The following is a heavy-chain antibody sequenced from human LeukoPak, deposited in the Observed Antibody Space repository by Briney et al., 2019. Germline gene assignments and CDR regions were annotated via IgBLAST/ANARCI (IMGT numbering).Heavy chain of an antibody. Sequence: GGSLRLSCAASGFTFSSYAMSWVRQAPGKGLEWVSSINNSGGNTYYADSVRGRFTISRDNSKNTLYLQMNSLRAEDTAVYYCAKEEMGIPSEDFDYWGQGTLVTVSS. V-gene: IGHV3-23*01. J-gene: IGHJ4*02. CDR1: GFTFSSYA. CDR3: AKEEMGIPSEDFDY. CDR2: INNSGGNT. D-gene: IGHD7-27*01.